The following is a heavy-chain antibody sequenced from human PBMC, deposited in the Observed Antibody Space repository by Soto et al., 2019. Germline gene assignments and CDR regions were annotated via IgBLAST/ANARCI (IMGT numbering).Heavy chain of an antibody. Sequence: PSETLSLTCTVSSGPISSGGYYWSWIRQHPGKGLEWIGYIYYSGSTYYNPSLKSRVTISVDTSKNQFSLKLSSVTAADTAVYYCARAASYYDILTGYYKDTNWFDPWGQGTLVTVSS. CDR3: ARAASYYDILTGYYKDTNWFDP. CDR1: SGPISSGGYY. V-gene: IGHV4-31*03. D-gene: IGHD3-9*01. CDR2: IYYSGST. J-gene: IGHJ5*02.